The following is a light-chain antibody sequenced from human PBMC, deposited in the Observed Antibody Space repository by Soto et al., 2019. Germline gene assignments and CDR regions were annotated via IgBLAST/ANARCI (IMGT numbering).Light chain of an antibody. V-gene: IGKV3-15*01. CDR1: QTIRSSY. J-gene: IGKJ5*01. CDR3: QQYNNWPIT. Sequence: EVVMTQSPGTLSLPPGERATLSCRASQTIRSSYLAWYQQKPGQAPRLLIYGASTRATGIPARFSGSGSGTEFTLTISSLQSEDFAVYYCQQYNNWPITFGQGTRLEIK. CDR2: GAS.